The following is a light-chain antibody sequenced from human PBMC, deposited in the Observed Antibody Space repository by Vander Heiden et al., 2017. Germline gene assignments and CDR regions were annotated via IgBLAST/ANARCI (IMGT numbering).Light chain of an antibody. CDR1: SSNIGRNT. CDR3: AAWDDSLNGWV. CDR2: SIN. V-gene: IGLV1-44*01. J-gene: IGLJ3*02. Sequence: QSVLTQPPSASGTPGQRATLSCSGSSSNIGRNTVNWYQHLPGTAPKLLIYSINQRPSGVPDRFSGSKSGTSASLAISGLQSEDEADYYCAAWDDSLNGWVFGGGTTLTVL.